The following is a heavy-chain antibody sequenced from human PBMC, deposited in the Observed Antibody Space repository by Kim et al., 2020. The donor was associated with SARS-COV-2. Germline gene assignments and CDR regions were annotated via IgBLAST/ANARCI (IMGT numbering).Heavy chain of an antibody. D-gene: IGHD6-13*01. V-gene: IGHV4-39*07. CDR3: VLLSYSSSWYGHLDY. J-gene: IGHJ4*02. Sequence: PSLKSRVTISVDTSKNQFSLKLSSVTAADTAVYYCVLLSYSSSWYGHLDYWGQGTLVTVSS.